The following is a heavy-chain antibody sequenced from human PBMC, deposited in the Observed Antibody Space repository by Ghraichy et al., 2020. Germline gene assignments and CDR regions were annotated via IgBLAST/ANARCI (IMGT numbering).Heavy chain of an antibody. CDR2: IKYVGSAE. CDR3: ARGWGRFDY. Sequence: GGLRLSCAASGFAYNSYWMNWVRQAPGKGLEWVAYIKYVGSAEYYVDSVKGRFAISRDNAKNSLFLQMNSLRAEDTAVYYCARGWGRFDYWGQGTLVTVSS. V-gene: IGHV3-7*01. J-gene: IGHJ4*02. D-gene: IGHD2-21*02. CDR1: GFAYNSYW.